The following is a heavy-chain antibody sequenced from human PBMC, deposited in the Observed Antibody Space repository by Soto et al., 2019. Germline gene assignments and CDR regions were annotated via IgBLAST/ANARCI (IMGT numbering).Heavy chain of an antibody. J-gene: IGHJ4*02. CDR3: AKHWDN. CDR1: GGSISSGSYY. CDR2: IYYSGTT. V-gene: IGHV4-39*01. Sequence: QRQLQESGPGLVKPSETLSLTCTVSGGSISSGSYYWGWIRQPPGKGLEWIGSIYYSGTTYDNPSLKSRVTISVDTSKIQFSLRLSSVTAADTALYYCAKHWDNWGQGTLVNVSS.